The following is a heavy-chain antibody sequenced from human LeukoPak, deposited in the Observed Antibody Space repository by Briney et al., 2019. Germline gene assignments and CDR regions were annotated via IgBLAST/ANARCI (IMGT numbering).Heavy chain of an antibody. CDR3: ASYYDILTGPNQYGMDV. V-gene: IGHV1-46*01. D-gene: IGHD3-9*01. CDR2: INPSGGST. Sequence: ASVKVSCKASGYSFTNYYMNWVRQAPGQGLEWMGIINPSGGSTSYAQKFQGRVTITADESTSTAYMELSSLRSEDTAVYYCASYYDILTGPNQYGMDVWGQGTTVTVSS. J-gene: IGHJ6*02. CDR1: GYSFTNYY.